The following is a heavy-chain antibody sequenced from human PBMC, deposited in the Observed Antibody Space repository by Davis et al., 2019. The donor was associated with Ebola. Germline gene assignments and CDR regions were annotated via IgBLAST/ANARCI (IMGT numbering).Heavy chain of an antibody. J-gene: IGHJ6*03. CDR2: IDPRDSYT. V-gene: IGHV5-10-1*01. CDR3: ASRSSGPPPASRFQYYYMDV. D-gene: IGHD2-2*01. Sequence: GESLKISCKGSGYTFTNYWITWVRQMPGKGLEWMGRIDPRDSYTNYSPSFQGHVSISADKSINTAYLQWSSLKASDTAMYYCASRSSGPPPASRFQYYYMDVWGKGTAVTVSS. CDR1: GYTFTNYW.